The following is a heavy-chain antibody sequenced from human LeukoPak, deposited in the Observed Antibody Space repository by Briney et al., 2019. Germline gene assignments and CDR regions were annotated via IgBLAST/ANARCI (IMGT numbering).Heavy chain of an antibody. V-gene: IGHV1-8*01. Sequence: ASVKVSCKASGYTFTSYDINWVRQATGRGLEWMGWMNPNSGNTGYAQKFQGRVTMTRNIFISTAYMELSSLRSEDTAVYYCARVEYISGYSHVYWGQGTLVTVSS. J-gene: IGHJ4*02. CDR2: MNPNSGNT. CDR1: GYTFTSYD. CDR3: ARVEYISGYSHVY. D-gene: IGHD3-22*01.